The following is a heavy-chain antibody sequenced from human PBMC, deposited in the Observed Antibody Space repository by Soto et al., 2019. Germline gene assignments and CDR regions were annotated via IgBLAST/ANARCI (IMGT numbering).Heavy chain of an antibody. CDR1: GYNFIDKY. V-gene: IGHV1-69*04. CDR3: ARDQDQDIVVVPAAI. Sequence: GASVKVSCKTSGYNFIDKYVHWVRQAPGQGLEWMGRIIPNIGIANYAQKFQGRVTITADKSTSTAYMELSSLRSEDTAVYYCARDQDQDIVVVPAAIWGQGTLVTVSS. CDR2: IIPNIGIA. J-gene: IGHJ4*02. D-gene: IGHD2-2*01.